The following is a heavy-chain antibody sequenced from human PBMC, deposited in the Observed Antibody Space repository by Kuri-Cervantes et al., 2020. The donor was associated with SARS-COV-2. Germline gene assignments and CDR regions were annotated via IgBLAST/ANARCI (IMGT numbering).Heavy chain of an antibody. D-gene: IGHD3-9*01. J-gene: IGHJ4*02. V-gene: IGHV1-18*04. CDR1: GYTFTSYG. Sequence: ASVKVSCKASGYTFTSYGISWVRQAPGQGLEWMGWISAYNGNTNYAQKLQGRVTMTTDTSTSTAYMELRSLRSDDTAVYYCARVASVLRYFDWLFPSGYFDYWGQGTLVTVSS. CDR2: ISAYNGNT. CDR3: ARVASVLRYFDWLFPSGYFDY.